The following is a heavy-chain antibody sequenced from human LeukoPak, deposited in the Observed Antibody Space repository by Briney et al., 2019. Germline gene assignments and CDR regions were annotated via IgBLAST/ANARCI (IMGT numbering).Heavy chain of an antibody. CDR3: AKVALGYSYGYVDY. Sequence: GGSLRLSCAASGFTFSSYGMHWVRQAPGKGLEWVAVISYDGSNKYYADSVKGRFTISRDNSKNTLYLQMNSLRAEDTAVYYCAKVALGYSYGYVDYWGQGTLVTVSS. CDR2: ISYDGSNK. V-gene: IGHV3-30*18. J-gene: IGHJ4*02. CDR1: GFTFSSYG. D-gene: IGHD5-18*01.